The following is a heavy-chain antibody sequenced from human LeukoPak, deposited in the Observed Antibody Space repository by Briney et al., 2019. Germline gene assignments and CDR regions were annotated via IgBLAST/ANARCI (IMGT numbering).Heavy chain of an antibody. V-gene: IGHV3-9*01. Sequence: GRSLRLSCAASGFTFDDYAMHWVRQAPGKGLEWVSGISWNSGSIGYADSVKGRFTISRDNAKNSLYLQMNSLRAEDTALYYCAKDARSRFGKFYFDYWGQGTLVTVSS. CDR2: ISWNSGSI. CDR3: AKDARSRFGKFYFDY. J-gene: IGHJ4*02. D-gene: IGHD3-10*01. CDR1: GFTFDDYA.